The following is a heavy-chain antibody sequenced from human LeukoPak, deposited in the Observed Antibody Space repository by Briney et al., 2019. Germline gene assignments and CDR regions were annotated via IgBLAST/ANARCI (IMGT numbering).Heavy chain of an antibody. CDR3: ARAQYYYDSSNYQHLFFDY. V-gene: IGHV3-23*01. CDR2: ISGSGGST. CDR1: GFTFSSYA. J-gene: IGHJ4*02. Sequence: PGGSLRLSCAASGFTFSSYAMSWVRQAPGKGLEWVSAISGSGGSTYYADSVKGRFTISRDNSKNTLYLQMNSLRAEDTAVYYCARAQYYYDSSNYQHLFFDYWGQGTLVTVSS. D-gene: IGHD3-22*01.